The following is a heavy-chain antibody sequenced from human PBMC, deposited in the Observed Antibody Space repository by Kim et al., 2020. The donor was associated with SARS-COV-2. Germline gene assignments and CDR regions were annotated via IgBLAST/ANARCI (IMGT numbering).Heavy chain of an antibody. V-gene: IGHV4-34*01. Sequence: SETLSLTCAVYGGSFSGYYWSWIRQPPGKGLEWIGEINHSGSTNYNPSLKSRVTISVDTSKNQFSLKLSSVTAADTAVYYCARGRYCSGGSCYSRWFDPWGQGTLVTVSS. D-gene: IGHD2-15*01. CDR3: ARGRYCSGGSCYSRWFDP. CDR1: GGSFSGYY. CDR2: INHSGST. J-gene: IGHJ5*02.